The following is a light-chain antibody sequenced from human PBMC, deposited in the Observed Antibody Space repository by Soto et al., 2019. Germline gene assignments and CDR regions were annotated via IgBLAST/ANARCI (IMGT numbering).Light chain of an antibody. Sequence: QAVVTQPASVSGSLGQSITISCTGTSNDVGGYNYVSWYQQHPGKAPKLMIYAVSNRPSGVSNRFSGSKSGNTASLTISGLQAEDESDYYCSSFAGSPVVFGGGTKLTVL. J-gene: IGLJ2*01. CDR2: AVS. V-gene: IGLV2-14*01. CDR3: SSFAGSPVV. CDR1: SNDVGGYNY.